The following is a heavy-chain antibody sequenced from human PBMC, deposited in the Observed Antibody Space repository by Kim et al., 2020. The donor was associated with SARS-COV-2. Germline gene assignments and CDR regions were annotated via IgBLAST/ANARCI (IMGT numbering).Heavy chain of an antibody. Sequence: SETLSLTCTVSGGSISSYYWSWIRQPPGKGLEWIGYIYYSGSTNYNPSLKSRVTISVDTSKNQFSLKLSSVTAADTAVYYCARVPSGKGPHFDYWGQGTLVTVSS. CDR1: GGSISSYY. J-gene: IGHJ4*02. CDR3: ARVPSGKGPHFDY. CDR2: IYYSGST. D-gene: IGHD6-13*01. V-gene: IGHV4-59*01.